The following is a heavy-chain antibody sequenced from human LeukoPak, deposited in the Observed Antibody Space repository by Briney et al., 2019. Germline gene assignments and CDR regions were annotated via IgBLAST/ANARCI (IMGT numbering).Heavy chain of an antibody. V-gene: IGHV1-18*01. D-gene: IGHD4-17*01. CDR2: TSAYNGIT. Sequence: GASVKVSCKTSGYGFNSYGISWVRQAPGQGLEWLGWTSAYNGITTYAQSLQGRVTITTDTFTTTVFMELRSLTSDDTAVYFCARVHGDYPAGMDAWGKGTTVIVS. CDR1: GYGFNSYG. CDR3: ARVHGDYPAGMDA. J-gene: IGHJ6*03.